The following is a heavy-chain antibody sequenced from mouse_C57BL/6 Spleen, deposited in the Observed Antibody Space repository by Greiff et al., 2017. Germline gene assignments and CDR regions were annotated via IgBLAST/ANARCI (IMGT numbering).Heavy chain of an antibody. CDR3: AEGYGNGYFDV. CDR2: IYPGSGNT. J-gene: IGHJ1*03. V-gene: IGHV1-66*01. CDR1: GYSFTSYY. D-gene: IGHD2-10*02. Sequence: QVQLQQSGPELVKPGASVKISCKASGYSFTSYYIHWVKQRPGQGLEWIGWIYPGSGNTKYNEKFKGKATLTADTSSSTAYMQLSSLTSEDSAVYYCAEGYGNGYFDVWGTGTTVTVSS.